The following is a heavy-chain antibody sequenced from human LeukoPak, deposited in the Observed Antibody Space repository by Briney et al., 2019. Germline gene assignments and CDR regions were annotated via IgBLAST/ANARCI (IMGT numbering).Heavy chain of an antibody. J-gene: IGHJ4*02. CDR2: INHSGST. V-gene: IGHV4-34*01. CDR1: GGSLSGYY. Sequence: SETLSLTCAVYGGSLSGYYWSWIRQPPGKGLEWIGEINHSGSTDYNPSLKSRVTISVDTSKNQFSLKLTSVTAADTAVYYCARFPRDDSRSLRPIDYWGQGTLVSVSS. D-gene: IGHD3-3*01. CDR3: ARFPRDDSRSLRPIDY.